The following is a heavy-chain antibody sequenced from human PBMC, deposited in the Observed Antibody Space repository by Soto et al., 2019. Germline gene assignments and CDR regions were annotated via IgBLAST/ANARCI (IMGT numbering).Heavy chain of an antibody. CDR3: ARDMTRTVVPYFDF. J-gene: IGHJ4*02. CDR1: GGTFSNYV. CDR2: IIPISGAA. V-gene: IGHV1-69*06. D-gene: IGHD1-7*01. Sequence: QVQLVQSGAEVKKPGSSVKVSCKASGGTFSNYVVNWVRQAPGQGLEWMGRIIPISGAANYAQKFQGRVTMTADKCTSTSYMELSSLRSEDTAVYYCARDMTRTVVPYFDFWGQGTLVTVSS.